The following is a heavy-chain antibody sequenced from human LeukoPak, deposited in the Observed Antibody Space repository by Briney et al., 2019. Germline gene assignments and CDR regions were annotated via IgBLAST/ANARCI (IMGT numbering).Heavy chain of an antibody. CDR2: INHSGST. V-gene: IGHV4-34*01. CDR1: GGSFSGYY. J-gene: IGHJ6*02. CDR3: ARAPKNYYYYYGMDV. Sequence: SETLSLTRAVYGGSFSGYYWSWIRQPPGKGLEWIGEINHSGSTNYNPSLKSRVTISVDTSKNQFSLKLSSVTAADTAVYYCARAPKNYYYYYGMDVWGQGTTVTVSS.